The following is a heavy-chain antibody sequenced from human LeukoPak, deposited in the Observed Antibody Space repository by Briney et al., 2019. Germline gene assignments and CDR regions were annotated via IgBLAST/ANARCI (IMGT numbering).Heavy chain of an antibody. CDR2: ISYDGRYQ. V-gene: IGHV3-30*04. D-gene: IGHD5-12*01. Sequence: GGSLRLSCAASGFTFNRYRMHWVRQAPGKGLEWVAVISYDGRYQFYADSVKGRFTVSRDNSKSTLCLQMNSLRAEDTAVYYCARKLSGYAPFDCWGQGTLVTVSS. CDR3: ARKLSGYAPFDC. CDR1: GFTFNRYR. J-gene: IGHJ4*02.